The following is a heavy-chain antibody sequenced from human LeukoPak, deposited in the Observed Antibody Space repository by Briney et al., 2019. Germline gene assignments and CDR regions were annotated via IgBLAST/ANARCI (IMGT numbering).Heavy chain of an antibody. J-gene: IGHJ4*02. Sequence: SETLSLTCTVSGYSISSGYYWGWIRQPPGKGLEWIGSIYHSGSTYYNPSLKSRVTISVDTSKNQFSLKLSSVTAADTAVYYCARSWDSSSWYVDYWGQGTLVTVSS. CDR1: GYSISSGYY. CDR2: IYHSGST. D-gene: IGHD6-13*01. CDR3: ARSWDSSSWYVDY. V-gene: IGHV4-38-2*02.